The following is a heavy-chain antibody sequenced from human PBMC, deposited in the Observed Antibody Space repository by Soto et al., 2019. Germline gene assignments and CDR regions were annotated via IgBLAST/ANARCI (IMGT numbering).Heavy chain of an antibody. CDR2: IYPGDSDT. V-gene: IGHV5-51*01. J-gene: IGHJ5*02. D-gene: IGHD2-15*01. CDR3: ARPAVRWYNWFDP. Sequence: LGESLKISCKGSGYSFTSYWIGWVRQMPGKGLEWMGIIYPGDSDTRYSPSFQGQVTISADKSISTAYLQWSSLKASDTAMYYCARPAVRWYNWFDPWGQGTLVTVSS. CDR1: GYSFTSYW.